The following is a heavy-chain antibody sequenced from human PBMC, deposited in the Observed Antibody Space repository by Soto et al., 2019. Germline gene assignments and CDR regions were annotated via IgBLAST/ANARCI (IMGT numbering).Heavy chain of an antibody. CDR3: ARDTRYDSSGYYYDYYYYYGMDV. J-gene: IGHJ6*02. D-gene: IGHD3-22*01. Sequence: LSLSCAASGFTFSSYWMSWVRQAPGKGLEWVANIKQDGSEKYYVDSVKGRFTISRDNAKNSLYLQMNSLRAEDTAVYYCARDTRYDSSGYYYDYYYYYGMDVWGQGTTVTVSS. CDR2: IKQDGSEK. CDR1: GFTFSSYW. V-gene: IGHV3-7*01.